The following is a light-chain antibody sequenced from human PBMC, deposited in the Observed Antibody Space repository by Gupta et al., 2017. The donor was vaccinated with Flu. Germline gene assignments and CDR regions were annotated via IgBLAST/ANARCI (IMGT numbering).Light chain of an antibody. Sequence: FLLPPPHSVSESPGKTVTISCTRSSGSSAYNYVQWYQPRPGSAPTTVIYEDNQRPAGVPDRFSGSIDSSANSASLTLAGRKTEDEDDDYWQSDDGIWTFGGGTKLTVL. CDR1: SGSSAYNY. J-gene: IGLJ2*01. V-gene: IGLV6-57*03. CDR2: EDN. CDR3: QSDDGIWT.